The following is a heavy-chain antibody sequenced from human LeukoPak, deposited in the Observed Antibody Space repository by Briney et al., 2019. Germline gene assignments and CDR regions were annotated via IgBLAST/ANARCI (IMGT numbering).Heavy chain of an antibody. CDR2: INPNSGVT. V-gene: IGHV1-2*02. J-gene: IGHJ4*02. Sequence: ASVKVSCKASGYTFNDYYMHWMRQAPGQGLERMGWINPNSGVTKYAQKFQGRVSMTRDMSISTAYVELSSLRSDDTAVYYCARDKSTTVRFLQYYWGQGTLVTVSS. D-gene: IGHD3-3*01. CDR3: ARDKSTTVRFLQYY. CDR1: GYTFNDYY.